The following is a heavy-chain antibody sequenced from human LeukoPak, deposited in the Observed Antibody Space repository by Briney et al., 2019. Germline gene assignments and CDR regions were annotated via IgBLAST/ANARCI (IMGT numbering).Heavy chain of an antibody. V-gene: IGHV4-59*12. D-gene: IGHD2-8*01. CDR2: IYYSGST. J-gene: IGHJ4*02. Sequence: SETLSLTCTVSGGSISSYYWSWIRQPPGKGLEWIGYIYYSGSTNYNPSLKSRVTISVDTSKNQFSLKLSSVTAADTAVYYCARTLGYCTNGVCYTRRPFDYWGQGTLVTVSS. CDR3: ARTLGYCTNGVCYTRRPFDY. CDR1: GGSISSYY.